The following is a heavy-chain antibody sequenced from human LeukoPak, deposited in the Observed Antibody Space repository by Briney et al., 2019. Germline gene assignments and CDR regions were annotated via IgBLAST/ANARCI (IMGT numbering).Heavy chain of an antibody. Sequence: SETLSLTCTVSGGSISSHYWSWIRQPPGKGLEWIGYIYYSGSTNYNPSLKSRFTMSVDTSKNQFSLKLSSVTAADTAVYYCAREVCSTSCYIDYWGQGTLVTVSS. CDR1: GGSISSHY. J-gene: IGHJ4*02. D-gene: IGHD2-2*02. V-gene: IGHV4-59*11. CDR2: IYYSGST. CDR3: AREVCSTSCYIDY.